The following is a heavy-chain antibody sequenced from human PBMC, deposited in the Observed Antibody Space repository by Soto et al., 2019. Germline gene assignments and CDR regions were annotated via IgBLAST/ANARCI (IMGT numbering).Heavy chain of an antibody. Sequence: QVQLQESGPGLVKPSETLSLTCTVSGGSMNSYYWSWIRQSPGKGLEWIGYIYFRGTTNYHPSLKSRVTISIDTSQNQFSLKLNSMTAADTAVYYCARSSGYATPLDQWGPGTLVTVSS. D-gene: IGHD3-22*01. CDR1: GGSMNSYY. V-gene: IGHV4-59*01. CDR2: IYFRGTT. J-gene: IGHJ4*02. CDR3: ARSSGYATPLDQ.